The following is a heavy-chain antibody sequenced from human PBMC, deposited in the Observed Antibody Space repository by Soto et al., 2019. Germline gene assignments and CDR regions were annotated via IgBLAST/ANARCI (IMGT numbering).Heavy chain of an antibody. CDR2: ISSSGSTI. CDR1: GFTFSSYS. D-gene: IGHD4-17*01. Sequence: ESGGGLVQPGGSLRLSCAASGFTFSSYSMTWVRQAPGKGLEWVSYISSSGSTIYYADSVKGRFTISRENAQNSLFLQMISLRAEDTAVYYCARDERAYGADALDIWGQGTMVTVSS. J-gene: IGHJ3*02. V-gene: IGHV3-48*01. CDR3: ARDERAYGADALDI.